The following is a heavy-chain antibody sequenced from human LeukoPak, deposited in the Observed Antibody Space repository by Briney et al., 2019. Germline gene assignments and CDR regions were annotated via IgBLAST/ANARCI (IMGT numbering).Heavy chain of an antibody. Sequence: ASETLSLTCTVSGGSISGTDLYWGWIRQPPGKGLEWIGEINHSGSTNYNPSLKSRVTISVDTSKNQFSLKLSSVTAADTAVYYCARGEGFDPWGQGTLVTVSS. CDR1: GGSISGTDLY. J-gene: IGHJ5*02. D-gene: IGHD1-26*01. V-gene: IGHV4-39*07. CDR2: INHSGST. CDR3: ARGEGFDP.